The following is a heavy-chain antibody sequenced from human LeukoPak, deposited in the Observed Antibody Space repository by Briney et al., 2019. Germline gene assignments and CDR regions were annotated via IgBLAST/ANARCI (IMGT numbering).Heavy chain of an antibody. CDR1: GVSISSYY. CDR2: IYYSSST. J-gene: IGHJ4*02. Sequence: SETLCLTCTVSGVSISSYYWSWIRQPPRQGLKWFGDIYYSSSTNYNPSLKRRVTISVDTSKNQFSLKLSSVTAADTAVYYCARVTGYMIEDYFDYWGQGTLVTVSS. D-gene: IGHD3-9*01. CDR3: ARVTGYMIEDYFDY. V-gene: IGHV4-59*01.